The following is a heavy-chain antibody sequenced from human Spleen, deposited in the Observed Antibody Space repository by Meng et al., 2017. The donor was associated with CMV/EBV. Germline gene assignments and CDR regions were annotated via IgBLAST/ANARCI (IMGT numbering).Heavy chain of an antibody. D-gene: IGHD2-2*02. J-gene: IGHJ6*02. V-gene: IGHV3-30-3*01. CDR2: ISSDGTNK. Sequence: GESLKISCAASGFTFSNYVMHWVRQAPGKGLEWVAVISSDGTNKYYADSVKGRFTITRDNSKNTLYLQMNSLRAEDTAVYYCARALPGEYCSSTSCYTGLRGMDVWGQGTTVTVSS. CDR3: ARALPGEYCSSTSCYTGLRGMDV. CDR1: GFTFSNYV.